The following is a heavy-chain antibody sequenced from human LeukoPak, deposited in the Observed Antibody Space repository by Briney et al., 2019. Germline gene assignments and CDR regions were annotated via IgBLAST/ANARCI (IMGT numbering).Heavy chain of an antibody. J-gene: IGHJ4*02. Sequence: ASVKVSCKTSGYTFTSYYMHWVRQAPGQGLEWVGIINPNGGSTSYAQKFQGRVTMTRDTSTSTVYMELSSLRSEDTAVYCCARDPFTQCCSGWTPYFDYWGQGTLVTVSS. V-gene: IGHV1-46*01. D-gene: IGHD6-19*01. CDR1: GYTFTSYY. CDR2: INPNGGST. CDR3: ARDPFTQCCSGWTPYFDY.